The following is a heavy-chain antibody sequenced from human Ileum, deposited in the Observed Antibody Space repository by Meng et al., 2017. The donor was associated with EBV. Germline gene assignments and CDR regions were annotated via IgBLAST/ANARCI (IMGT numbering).Heavy chain of an antibody. Sequence: HAQVQETGPGRVKPSQTLHMTCAISGDSVSSNSAAWNWIRQSPSRGLEWLGRKYYRSKWYNDYAVSVKSRITINHDTSKNQLSLQLNSVTPEDTAVYYCARDSSSSAYSPFDYWGQGTLVTVSS. CDR3: ARDSSSSAYSPFDY. CDR2: KYYRSKWYN. V-gene: IGHV6-1*01. CDR1: GDSVSSNSAA. J-gene: IGHJ4*02. D-gene: IGHD3-22*01.